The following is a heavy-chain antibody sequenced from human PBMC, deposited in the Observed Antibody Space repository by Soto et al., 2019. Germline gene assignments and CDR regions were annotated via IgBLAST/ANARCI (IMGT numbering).Heavy chain of an antibody. J-gene: IGHJ4*02. CDR2: INPSGGST. V-gene: IGHV1-46*03. CDR3: AREIVVVPAAIFGIDY. D-gene: IGHD2-2*01. CDR1: GYTFTSYY. Sequence: ASVKVSCKASGYTFTSYYMHWVRQAPGQGLEWMGIINPSGGSTSYAQKFQGRVTMTRDTSTSPVYMELSSLRSEDTAVYYCAREIVVVPAAIFGIDYWGQGTLVTVSS.